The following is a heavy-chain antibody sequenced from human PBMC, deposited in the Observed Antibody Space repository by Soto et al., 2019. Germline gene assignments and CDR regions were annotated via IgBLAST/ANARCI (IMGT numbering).Heavy chain of an antibody. J-gene: IGHJ4*02. CDR1: GISFSDYH. Sequence: ESGGGLVKPGGSLRPSCAAAGISFSDYHMNWVRQAPGKGLEWVASITPSGRFINYADSVEGRFFISRDNTKNSLFLQMNSLRGEDTAVYYCAGTYDPADYWGQGTLVVVSS. CDR2: ITPSGRFI. D-gene: IGHD3-22*01. CDR3: AGTYDPADY. V-gene: IGHV3-21*01.